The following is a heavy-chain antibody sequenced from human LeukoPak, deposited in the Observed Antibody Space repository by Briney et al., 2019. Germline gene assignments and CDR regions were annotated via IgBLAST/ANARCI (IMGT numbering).Heavy chain of an antibody. J-gene: IGHJ4*02. D-gene: IGHD1-1*01. Sequence: GRSLRLSCAASGFTFSSYAMHWVRQAPGKGPEWVAVISYDGSNKYYADSVKGRFTISRDNSKNTLYLQMNSLRAEDTAVYYCARDGTGTPTLDYWGQGTLVTVSS. V-gene: IGHV3-30-3*01. CDR3: ARDGTGTPTLDY. CDR2: ISYDGSNK. CDR1: GFTFSSYA.